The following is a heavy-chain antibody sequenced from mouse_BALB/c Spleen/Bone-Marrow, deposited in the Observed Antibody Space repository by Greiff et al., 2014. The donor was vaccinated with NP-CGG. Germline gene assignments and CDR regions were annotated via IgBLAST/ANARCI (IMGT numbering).Heavy chain of an antibody. V-gene: IGHV14-3*02. D-gene: IGHD1-1*01. CDR2: IDPANGNT. J-gene: IGHJ2*01. Sequence: EVHLVESGAELVKPGASVKLSCTASGFNIKDTYMHWVKQRPEQGLEWIGRIDPANGNTKYDPKFQGKATITADTSSNTAYLQLSSLTSEDTAVYYCARYYYGYYFYYWGQGTTLTVSS. CDR3: ARYYYGYYFYY. CDR1: GFNIKDTY.